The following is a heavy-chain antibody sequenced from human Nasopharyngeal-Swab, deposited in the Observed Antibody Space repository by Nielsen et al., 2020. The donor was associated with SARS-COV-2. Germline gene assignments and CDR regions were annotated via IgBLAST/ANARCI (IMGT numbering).Heavy chain of an antibody. V-gene: IGHV3-23*01. J-gene: IGHJ4*02. CDR1: GFTFSSYA. CDR2: ISGSGGST. D-gene: IGHD4/OR15-4a*01. CDR3: AKEGTISCFDY. Sequence: GESLQISCAASGFTFSSYAMSWVRQAPGKGLEWVSAISGSGGSTYYADSVKGRFTISRDNSKNTLYLQMNSLRAEDTAVYYCAKEGTISCFDYWGQGTLVTVSS.